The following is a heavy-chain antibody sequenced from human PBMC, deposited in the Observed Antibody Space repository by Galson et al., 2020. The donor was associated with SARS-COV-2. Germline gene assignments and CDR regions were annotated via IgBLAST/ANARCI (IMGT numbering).Heavy chain of an antibody. D-gene: IGHD2-15*01. CDR1: GDSISSNSAA. CDR3: ARRVGGSPTGDLGMDV. V-gene: IGHV6-1*01. CDR2: TYYRSKWYN. Sequence: SQTLSLTCAISGDSISSNSAAWNWIRQSPSRGLEWLGRTYYRSKWYNDYAVSVKSRRTINPDTAKNQFSLQLNSVTPEDTAVYYCARRVGGSPTGDLGMDVWGQGTTVTVSS. J-gene: IGHJ6*02.